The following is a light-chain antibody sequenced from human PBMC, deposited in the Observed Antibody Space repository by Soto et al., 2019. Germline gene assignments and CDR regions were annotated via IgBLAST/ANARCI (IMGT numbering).Light chain of an antibody. CDR1: ESVDSN. J-gene: IGKJ1*01. Sequence: EIVMTQSPATLSGSPGERATLSCRASESVDSNLSWYQQKPGQAPRLLMYGASTRATGVPTRFSGSGSGKEFTLTISSLKSDDFALYYCQQYNYWPKTLGQGTKVDIK. CDR3: QQYNYWPKT. V-gene: IGKV3-15*01. CDR2: GAS.